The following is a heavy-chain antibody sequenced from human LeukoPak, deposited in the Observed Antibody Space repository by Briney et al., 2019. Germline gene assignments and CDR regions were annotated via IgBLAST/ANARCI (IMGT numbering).Heavy chain of an antibody. CDR1: GFIFSDYY. Sequence: GGSLRLSCAASGFIFSDYYMSWIRQAPGEGLEWVAVIWYDGSNKYYADSVKGRFTISRDNSKNTLYLQVNSLRAEDTAVYYCARGWREYFDWTNFDYWGQGTLVTVSS. D-gene: IGHD3-9*01. CDR3: ARGWREYFDWTNFDY. CDR2: IWYDGSNK. J-gene: IGHJ4*02. V-gene: IGHV3-33*08.